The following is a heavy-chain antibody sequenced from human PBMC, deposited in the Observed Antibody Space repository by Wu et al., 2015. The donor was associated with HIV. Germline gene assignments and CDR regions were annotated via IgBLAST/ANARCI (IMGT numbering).Heavy chain of an antibody. D-gene: IGHD3-22*01. CDR2: INPSGGST. J-gene: IGHJ4*02. V-gene: IGHV1-46*03. CDR3: AREGYYDSSGYYPNDY. CDR1: GYTFTSYY. Sequence: QVQLVQSGAEVKKPGASVKVSCKASGYTFTSYYMHWVRQAPGQGLEWMGIINPSGGSTSYAQKFQGRVTMTRDTSTSTVYMELSSLRSEDTAVYYCAREGYYDSSGYYPNDYWGQGTLVTVSS.